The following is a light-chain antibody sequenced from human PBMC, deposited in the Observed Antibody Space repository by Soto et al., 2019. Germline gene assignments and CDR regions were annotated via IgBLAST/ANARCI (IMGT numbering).Light chain of an antibody. CDR3: QQDYNLPFT. CDR2: GAS. V-gene: IGKV3D-7*01. J-gene: IGKJ5*01. CDR1: QSIDSNY. Sequence: EIVVTQSPGTLSLSPGARATLSCRASQSIDSNYLSWYQQKPGQAPRLIISGASTRATGTPARFSGSGSGTDFTLTISSLQPEDFAVYYCQQDYNLPFTFGQGTRLEIK.